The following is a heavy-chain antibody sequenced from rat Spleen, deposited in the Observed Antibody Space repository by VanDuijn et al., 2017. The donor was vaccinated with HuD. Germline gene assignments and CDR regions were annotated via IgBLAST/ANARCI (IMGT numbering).Heavy chain of an antibody. CDR3: ATRDGGYPY. J-gene: IGHJ2*01. CDR2: IIYDGSRT. V-gene: IGHV5S10*01. CDR1: GFIFSDYN. Sequence: EVQLVESGGGFAQPGRSLKLSCTASGFIFSDYNMAWVRQAPKKGLEWVATIIYDGSRTNYRDSVKGRFIISRDNAKSTLDLQLDSLMSDDTATYFCATRDGGYPYWGQGVMVTVSS. D-gene: IGHD1-11*01.